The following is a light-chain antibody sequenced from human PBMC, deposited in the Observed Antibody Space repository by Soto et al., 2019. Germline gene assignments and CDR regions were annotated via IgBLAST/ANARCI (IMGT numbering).Light chain of an antibody. CDR1: QSLLYNKNY. J-gene: IGKJ1*01. V-gene: IGKV4-1*01. Sequence: DIVMTQSPDSLAVSLGERATINCKSSQSLLYNKNYLAWYQQKPGQPPKLLIYWASTRESGVPDRFSGSGSGTDFTLTISSLQAEDVAVYYCQQYYTTPQTFGQGTKVEIK. CDR3: QQYYTTPQT. CDR2: WAS.